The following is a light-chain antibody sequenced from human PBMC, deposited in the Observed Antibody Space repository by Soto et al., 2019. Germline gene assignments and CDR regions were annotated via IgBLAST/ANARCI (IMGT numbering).Light chain of an antibody. CDR2: GAS. CDR1: QSVTSS. V-gene: IGKV3-11*01. CDR3: QQRRSWPLT. Sequence: IVFTHSPTTLSFFPRGRGTPSLRASQSVTSSLAWYQQKPGQAPRLLIYGASNRATGIPARFSGSGSGTDFTLTISSLESEDFAVYYCQQRRSWPLTFGGGTKVDIK. J-gene: IGKJ4*01.